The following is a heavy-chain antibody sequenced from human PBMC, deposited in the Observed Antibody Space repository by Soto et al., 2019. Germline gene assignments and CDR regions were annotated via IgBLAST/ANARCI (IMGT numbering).Heavy chain of an antibody. D-gene: IGHD6-25*01. CDR1: GYTFTGHY. CDR3: AREGGAAPGARREWYLDL. Sequence: QVQLVQSGAEVKKPGASVKVSCTASGYTFTGHYIHWVRQAPGQGLEWMGWMNANSGGANYAPRFQGRVSMTRDTSSNTAYMQLARLTSDDTAVYYCAREGGAAPGARREWYLDLWGRGTLVSVSS. CDR2: MNANSGGA. J-gene: IGHJ2*01. V-gene: IGHV1-2*02.